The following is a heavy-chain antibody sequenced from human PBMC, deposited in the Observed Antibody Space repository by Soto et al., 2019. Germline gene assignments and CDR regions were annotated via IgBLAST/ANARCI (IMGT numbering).Heavy chain of an antibody. V-gene: IGHV1-46*01. Sequence: ASVKVSCKASGYTFTSFYVHWVRQAPGQGLEWMGGIIPIFGTANYAQKFQGRVTITRDTSASAAYMELSTLGSEDTAIYYCARSETDYSKFDYWGQGTQVTVSS. J-gene: IGHJ4*02. CDR2: IIPIFGTA. D-gene: IGHD3-9*01. CDR1: GYTFTSFY. CDR3: ARSETDYSKFDY.